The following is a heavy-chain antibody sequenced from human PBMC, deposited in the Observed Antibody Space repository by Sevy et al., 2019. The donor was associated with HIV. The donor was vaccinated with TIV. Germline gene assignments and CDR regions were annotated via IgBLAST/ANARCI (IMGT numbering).Heavy chain of an antibody. J-gene: IGHJ4*02. CDR1: GFTFSGSA. Sequence: GGSLRLSCAASGFTFSGSALHWVRQASGKGLEWVGRIRMKANSYATAYAASVKGRFTISRDDSKNWAYLQMNSLKTEDTAMYYCTTYLGYCRSTSCHYYFDNWGQGTLVTVSS. D-gene: IGHD2-2*03. V-gene: IGHV3-73*01. CDR2: IRMKANSYAT. CDR3: TTYLGYCRSTSCHYYFDN.